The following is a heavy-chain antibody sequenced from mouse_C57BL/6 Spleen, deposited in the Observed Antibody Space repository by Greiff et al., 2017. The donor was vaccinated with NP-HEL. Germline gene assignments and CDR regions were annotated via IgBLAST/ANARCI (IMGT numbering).Heavy chain of an antibody. J-gene: IGHJ3*01. Sequence: EVQLQQSGAELVRPGASVKLSCTASGFNITDDYMHWVTQRPEQGLEWIGWIDPENGDTEYASKFQGKATITADTSSNTAYLQLSSLTSEDTAVYYCLYYYGSSRFAYWGQGTLVTVSA. V-gene: IGHV14-4*01. CDR3: LYYYGSSRFAY. CDR1: GFNITDDY. D-gene: IGHD1-1*01. CDR2: IDPENGDT.